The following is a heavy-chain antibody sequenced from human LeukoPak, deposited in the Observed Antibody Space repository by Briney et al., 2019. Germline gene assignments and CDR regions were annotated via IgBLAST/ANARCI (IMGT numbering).Heavy chain of an antibody. V-gene: IGHV3-66*01. Sequence: GGSPTLSCAASGFTVISNYMSWLRQAPGNGLDGVSLINRGGNTYYAASVKGRFTISRDNSKTTMYHQMNSLRAEDTAVYYCARVAQVHYHFDFWGQGTPVTVSS. CDR1: GFTVISNY. CDR3: ARVAQVHYHFDF. J-gene: IGHJ4*02. D-gene: IGHD1-26*01. CDR2: INRGGNT.